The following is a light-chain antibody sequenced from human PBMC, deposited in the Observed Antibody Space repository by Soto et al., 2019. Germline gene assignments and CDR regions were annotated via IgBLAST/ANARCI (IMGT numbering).Light chain of an antibody. CDR1: QSISTY. V-gene: IGKV1-39*01. CDR3: HQSYSTLYT. J-gene: IGKJ5*01. Sequence: DIQMTQSPSSLSASVGDRVTITCRAGQSISTYLNWYQQKPGKAPNLLIYGASSLQRGVPSTFSGSGSGTDFTLTISSLQPEDFAIYYCHQSYSTLYTFGQGTRLEIK. CDR2: GAS.